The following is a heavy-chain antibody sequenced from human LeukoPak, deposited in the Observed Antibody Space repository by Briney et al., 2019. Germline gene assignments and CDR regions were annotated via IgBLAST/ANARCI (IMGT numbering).Heavy chain of an antibody. D-gene: IGHD3-10*01. Sequence: PSETLSLTCTVSGGSISSGGYSWSWIRQPPGKGLEWIGYIYYSGSTYYNPSLKSRVTISVDTSKNQFSLKLSSVTAADTAVYYCARGTKGITMVRGRNYFDYWGQGTLVTVSS. J-gene: IGHJ4*02. V-gene: IGHV4-30-4*07. CDR1: GGSISSGGYS. CDR2: IYYSGST. CDR3: ARGTKGITMVRGRNYFDY.